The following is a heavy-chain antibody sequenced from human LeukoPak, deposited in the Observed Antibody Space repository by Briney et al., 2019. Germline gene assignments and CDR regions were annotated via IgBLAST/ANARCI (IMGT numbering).Heavy chain of an antibody. V-gene: IGHV3-21*01. CDR3: ARDEVYGEQYYFDY. CDR2: ISSSSTYI. CDR1: GFTFSTYT. Sequence: GGSLRLSCAASGFTFSTYTMNWVRQARGKGLEWVSSISSSSTYIYYADSVKGRFTISRDNAKNSLYLQMNSLRAEDTAVYYCARDEVYGEQYYFDYWGQGTLVTVSS. J-gene: IGHJ4*02. D-gene: IGHD4/OR15-4a*01.